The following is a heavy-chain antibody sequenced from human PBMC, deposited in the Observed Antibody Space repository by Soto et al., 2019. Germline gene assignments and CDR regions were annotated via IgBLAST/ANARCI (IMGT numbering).Heavy chain of an antibody. D-gene: IGHD6-6*01. CDR2: IYYSGST. Sequence: PSETLSLTCTVSGGSISSYYWSWIRQPPGKGLEWIGYIYYSGSTNYNPSLKSRVTISVDTSKNQFSLKLSSVTAAATAVYYCARIIAARQRTCSPYGMDVCGPGPTVTVSS. CDR1: GGSISSYY. V-gene: IGHV4-59*01. CDR3: ARIIAARQRTCSPYGMDV. J-gene: IGHJ6*02.